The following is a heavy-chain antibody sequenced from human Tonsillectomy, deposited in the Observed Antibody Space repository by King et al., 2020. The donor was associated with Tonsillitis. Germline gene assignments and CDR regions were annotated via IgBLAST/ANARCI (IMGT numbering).Heavy chain of an antibody. CDR2: IYPGDSDT. Sequence: QLVQSGAEVKKPGESLKISCKGSGYSFTSYWIGWVRQMPGKGLEWMGIIYPGDSDTRYSPSFQGQVTISADKSISTAYLQWSSLKASDTAMYYCARPGRIAAAGDYYLGYRGPGTLVTVSS. D-gene: IGHD6-13*01. CDR3: ARPGRIAAAGDYYLGY. J-gene: IGHJ4*02. CDR1: GYSFTSYW. V-gene: IGHV5-51*01.